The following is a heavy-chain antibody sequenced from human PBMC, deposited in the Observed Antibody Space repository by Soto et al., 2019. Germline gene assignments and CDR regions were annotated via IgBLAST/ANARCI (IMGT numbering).Heavy chain of an antibody. CDR1: FTSYD. CDR3: ARGPGSSDWRFSSYYIDV. CDR2: MNPNSGDT. V-gene: IGHV1-8*01. J-gene: IGHJ6*03. D-gene: IGHD6-19*01. Sequence: QVQLVQSGAEVKKPGASVKVSCTFTSYDINWVRQAAGLGPEWMAWMNPNSGDTRYAQKIQGRVTMTRDTSKFTASMELSNLRSEDTAVYYCARGPGSSDWRFSSYYIDVWDQGTTVTVSS.